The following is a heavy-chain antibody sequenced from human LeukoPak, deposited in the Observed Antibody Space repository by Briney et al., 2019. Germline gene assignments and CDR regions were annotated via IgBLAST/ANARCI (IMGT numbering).Heavy chain of an antibody. CDR2: IGTSDGRT. V-gene: IGHV3-23*01. CDR3: AKRVCSGGVCYPLDY. Sequence: GGSLRLSCAASGFTFSSCDMHWVRQAPGKGLEWVSAIGTSDGRTYYTDSVKGRFSISRDNSKNTLYLQMNSLRAEDTAIYYRAKRVCSGGVCYPLDYWGQGTLVTVSS. CDR1: GFTFSSCD. D-gene: IGHD2-8*02. J-gene: IGHJ4*02.